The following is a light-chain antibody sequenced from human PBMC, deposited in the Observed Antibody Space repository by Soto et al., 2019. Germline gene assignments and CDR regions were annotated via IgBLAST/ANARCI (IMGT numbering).Light chain of an antibody. Sequence: QSALTQPASVSGSPGQSITIFCTGTSSDVGAYTFVSWYQQHPDKVPKLMIFDVSRRPSGVSDRFSGSKSGNTASLTISGLQPEDEADYYCSSTSSSTHVFGTGTKVTVL. V-gene: IGLV2-14*03. CDR1: SSDVGAYTF. CDR3: SSTSSSTHV. J-gene: IGLJ1*01. CDR2: DVS.